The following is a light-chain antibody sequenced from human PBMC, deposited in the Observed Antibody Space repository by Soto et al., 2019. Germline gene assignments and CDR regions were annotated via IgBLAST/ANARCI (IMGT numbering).Light chain of an antibody. CDR3: QQYNSWPLT. J-gene: IGKJ4*01. V-gene: IGKV1-5*01. Sequence: DLKMTQSPSTLSASVGDRVTITCRASQSISDWLPWYQQKPGKAPKLLIHDASSLERGVPSRFSGSGSGTEFTLTISSLQSEDFAVYYCQQYNSWPLTFGGGTKV. CDR1: QSISDW. CDR2: DAS.